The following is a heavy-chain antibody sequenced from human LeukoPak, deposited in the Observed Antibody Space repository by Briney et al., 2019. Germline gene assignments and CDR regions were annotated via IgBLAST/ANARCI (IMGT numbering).Heavy chain of an antibody. D-gene: IGHD1-26*01. CDR2: IGGGGEYT. Sequence: GGSLRLSCAASGFTFSSYAMSWVRQAPGKRLEWVSTIGGGGEYTYYADSVKGRFIISRDNSKNTFYLQMNSLRAEDTAVYYCAKVLSGSQDYWGQGTLVTVFS. CDR1: GFTFSSYA. J-gene: IGHJ4*02. V-gene: IGHV3-23*01. CDR3: AKVLSGSQDY.